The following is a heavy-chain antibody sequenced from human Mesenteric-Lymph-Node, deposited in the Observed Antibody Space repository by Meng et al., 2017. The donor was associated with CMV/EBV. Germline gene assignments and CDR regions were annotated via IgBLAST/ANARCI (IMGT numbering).Heavy chain of an antibody. CDR2: ISYDGSNK. CDR1: GFTFSSYA. V-gene: IGHV3-30-3*01. Sequence: GESLKISCAASGFTFSSYAMHWVRQAPGKGLEWVAVISYDGSNKYYADSVKGRFTISRDNSKNTLYLQMNSLRAEDTAVYYCARGHYDFWSGWGAFDIWGQGTMVTVSS. D-gene: IGHD3-3*01. CDR3: ARGHYDFWSGWGAFDI. J-gene: IGHJ3*02.